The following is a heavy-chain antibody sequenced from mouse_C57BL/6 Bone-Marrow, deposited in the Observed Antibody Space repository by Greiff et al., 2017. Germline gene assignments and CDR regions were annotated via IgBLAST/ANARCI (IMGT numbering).Heavy chain of an antibody. CDR1: GYTFTSYW. CDR3: AREGHYYYGPGFAY. D-gene: IGHD1-1*01. CDR2: IDPSDSYT. Sequence: QVQLKQPGAELVMPGASVKLSCKASGYTFTSYWMHWVKQRPGQGLEWIGEIDPSDSYTNYNQKFKGKSTLTVDKSSSTAYMQLSSLTSEDSAVYYCAREGHYYYGPGFAYWGQGTLVTVSA. V-gene: IGHV1-69*01. J-gene: IGHJ3*01.